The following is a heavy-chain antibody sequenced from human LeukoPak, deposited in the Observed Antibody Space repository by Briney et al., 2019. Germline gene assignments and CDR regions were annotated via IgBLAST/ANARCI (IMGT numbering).Heavy chain of an antibody. Sequence: GESLKISCEASGYSFTNYWIGWVRQMPGKGLEWMGIIYPGDSDTRYSPSFQGQVTISADKSISTAYLQWSSLKTSDTAMYYCARASRDGYNQNFDFWGQGTLVTVSS. V-gene: IGHV5-51*01. CDR2: IYPGDSDT. J-gene: IGHJ4*02. CDR3: ARASRDGYNQNFDF. CDR1: GYSFTNYW. D-gene: IGHD5-24*01.